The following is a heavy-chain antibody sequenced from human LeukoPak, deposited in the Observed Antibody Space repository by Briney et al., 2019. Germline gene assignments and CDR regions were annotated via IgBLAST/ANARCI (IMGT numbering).Heavy chain of an antibody. CDR3: AKWGDFWTGLNNWYFEL. CDR2: ISGSGCDT. J-gene: IGHJ2*01. Sequence: GGSLRLSCAASGLTFPRYAFAWVRQAPGRGLQWVSGISGSGCDTFYSDSVKGRFTISRDNSKNTHYLQMSSLTAEDTAVYYCAKWGDFWTGLNNWYFELWGRGTLVTVSS. CDR1: GLTFPRYA. D-gene: IGHD3/OR15-3a*01. V-gene: IGHV3-23*01.